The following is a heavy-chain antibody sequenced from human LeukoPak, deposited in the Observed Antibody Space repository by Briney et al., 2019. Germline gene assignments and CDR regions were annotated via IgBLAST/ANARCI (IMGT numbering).Heavy chain of an antibody. V-gene: IGHV3-53*01. CDR2: IYSGGST. D-gene: IGHD1-26*01. CDR3: AIRGGATTLDY. J-gene: IGHJ4*02. CDR1: GFTFSSYS. Sequence: GGSLRLSCAASGFTFSSYSMNWVRQAPGKGLEWVSVIYSGGSTYYADSVKGRFTISRDNSKNTLYLQMNSLRAEDTAVYYCAIRGGATTLDYWGQGTLVTVSS.